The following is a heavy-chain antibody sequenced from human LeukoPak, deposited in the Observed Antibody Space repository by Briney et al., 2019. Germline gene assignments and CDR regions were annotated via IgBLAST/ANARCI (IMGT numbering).Heavy chain of an antibody. CDR1: GFTFDTYG. J-gene: IGHJ6*03. Sequence: SGGSLRLSCAASGFTFDTYGMHWVRQAPGKGLEWVAVISYDGSNKYYADSVKGRFTISRDNSKNTLYLQMNSLRAEDTAVYYCARESRVVVPAAIPYYYYYMDVWGKGTTVTVSS. CDR2: ISYDGSNK. D-gene: IGHD2-2*02. CDR3: ARESRVVVPAAIPYYYYYMDV. V-gene: IGHV3-30*03.